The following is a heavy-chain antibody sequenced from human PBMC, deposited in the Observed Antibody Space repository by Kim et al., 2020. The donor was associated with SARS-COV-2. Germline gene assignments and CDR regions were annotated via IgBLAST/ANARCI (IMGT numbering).Heavy chain of an antibody. D-gene: IGHD1-1*01. Sequence: GGSLRLSCAASGFTVSSNYMSWVRQAPGKGLEWVSVIYSGGSTYYADSVKGRFTISRDNSKNTLYLQMNSLRAEDTAVYYCARTHSPFERQALPVDYWGQGTLVTVSS. CDR1: GFTVSSNY. CDR3: ARTHSPFERQALPVDY. V-gene: IGHV3-53*01. J-gene: IGHJ4*02. CDR2: IYSGGST.